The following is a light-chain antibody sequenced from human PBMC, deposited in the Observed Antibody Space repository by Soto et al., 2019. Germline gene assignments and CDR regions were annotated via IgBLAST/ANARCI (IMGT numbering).Light chain of an antibody. J-gene: IGLJ2*01. Sequence: QSVLTQRPSVSAAPGQKVTISCSGSNSNIGNNGVSWYQQLPGTAPKLLIFDNDKRPSVIPDRFSGSKSGTSGTLGITGLQTCDEADYYCGTWDSGLRAVVFGGGTKLTVL. CDR2: DND. CDR3: GTWDSGLRAVV. CDR1: NSNIGNNG. V-gene: IGLV1-51*01.